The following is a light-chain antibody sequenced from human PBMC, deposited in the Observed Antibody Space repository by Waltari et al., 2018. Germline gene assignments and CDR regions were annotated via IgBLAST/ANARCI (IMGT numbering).Light chain of an antibody. CDR2: DSY. Sequence: QAVVTQEHSLTVSPGGTVTLTCGSRPGAVTSGHFHYWLQQKPGQAPRTLIYDSYIKQSWTPARFSASLVGGKAVLTLSGAQAEDEAKYYCWLAYTGGIVVFGGGTELAVL. J-gene: IGLJ2*01. V-gene: IGLV7-46*01. CDR3: WLAYTGGIVV. CDR1: PGAVTSGHF.